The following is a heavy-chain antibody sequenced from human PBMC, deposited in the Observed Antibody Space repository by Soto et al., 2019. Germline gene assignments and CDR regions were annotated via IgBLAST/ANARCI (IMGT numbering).Heavy chain of an antibody. Sequence: ASETLSLTCTVSGGSISSYYWSWIRQPPGKGLEWIGYIYYSGSTNYNPSLKSRVTISVDTSKNQFSLKLSSVTAADTAVYYCASLGYGDFDYWGQGTLVTVSS. CDR3: ASLGYGDFDY. CDR2: IYYSGST. J-gene: IGHJ4*02. V-gene: IGHV4-59*01. D-gene: IGHD3-16*01. CDR1: GGSISSYY.